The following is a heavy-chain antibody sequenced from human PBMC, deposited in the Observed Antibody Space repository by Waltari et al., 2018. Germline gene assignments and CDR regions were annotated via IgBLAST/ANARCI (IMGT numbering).Heavy chain of an antibody. D-gene: IGHD6-6*01. V-gene: IGHV4-31*03. CDR1: GGSISSGGSY. CDR2: IYYSGST. CDR3: ARDEKAARRGFDY. J-gene: IGHJ4*02. Sequence: QVQLQESGPGLVKPSQTLSLTCTVSGGSISSGGSYWSWIRQHPGNGLEWIGYIYYSGSTYYNPSLKSRVTISVDTSKNQFSLKLSAVTAADTAVYYCARDEKAARRGFDYWGQGTLVTVSS.